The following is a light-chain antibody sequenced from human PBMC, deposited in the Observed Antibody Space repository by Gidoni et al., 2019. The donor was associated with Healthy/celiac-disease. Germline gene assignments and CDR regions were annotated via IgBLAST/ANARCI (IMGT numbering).Light chain of an antibody. Sequence: EIVLTQSPATMSLSPGERATLSCRASQSLNNRFLAWYQQKPGLARRLLVYYAASRATGIPDRFSATGSGTDFTLTIGRLEPEDFAVYYCQQYDSAPFGFGGGTRVDI. J-gene: IGKJ4*01. CDR2: YAA. V-gene: IGKV3D-20*01. CDR1: QSLNNRF. CDR3: QQYDSAPFG.